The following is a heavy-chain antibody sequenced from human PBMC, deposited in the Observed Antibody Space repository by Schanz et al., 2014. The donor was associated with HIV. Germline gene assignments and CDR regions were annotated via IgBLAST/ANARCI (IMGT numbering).Heavy chain of an antibody. CDR1: GFTFNNYA. V-gene: IGHV3-23*01. D-gene: IGHD3-22*01. CDR3: AKPEYDSRGNSQSHFDY. CDR2: NSKTPGRH. J-gene: IGHJ4*02. Sequence: EVQLLDSGGGLVQPGGSLRLSCVASGFTFNNYAMTWVRQAPGKGLECPPPNSKTPGRHHYHDSANGRFTISRDNSKNTLYLQMTTLRIDDTAVYYCAKPEYDSRGNSQSHFDYWGQGTLVTVSS.